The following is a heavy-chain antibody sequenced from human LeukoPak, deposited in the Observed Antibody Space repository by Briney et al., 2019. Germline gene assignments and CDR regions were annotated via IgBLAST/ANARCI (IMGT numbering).Heavy chain of an antibody. Sequence: PGRSLTLSCAASGSTFSGSTMHWVRQASGKGLEWVGRIRSKTNSYATEYAASVKGRFTISRDDSKNTAYLQMNSLKTEDTAVYYCTIIFGDLGCWGQGTLVTVSS. CDR2: IRSKTNSYAT. D-gene: IGHD3-10*02. CDR1: GSTFSGST. CDR3: TIIFGDLGC. J-gene: IGHJ4*02. V-gene: IGHV3-73*01.